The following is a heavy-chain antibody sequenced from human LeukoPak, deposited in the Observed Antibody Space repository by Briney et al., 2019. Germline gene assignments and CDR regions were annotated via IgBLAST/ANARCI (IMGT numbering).Heavy chain of an antibody. V-gene: IGHV1-8*01. Sequence: ASVKVSCKASGYTFTSYDINWVRQATGQGLEWMGWMNPNSGNTGYAQKFQGRVTMTRNTSISTAYMELSSLRSEDTAVYYCARTDSTSWHYGMDVWGQGTTVTVSS. D-gene: IGHD2-2*01. CDR3: ARTDSTSWHYGMDV. J-gene: IGHJ6*02. CDR1: GYTFTSYD. CDR2: MNPNSGNT.